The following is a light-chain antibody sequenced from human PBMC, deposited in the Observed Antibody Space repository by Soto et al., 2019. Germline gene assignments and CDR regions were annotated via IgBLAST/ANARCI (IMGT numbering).Light chain of an antibody. CDR3: QQYNLDPYT. J-gene: IGKJ2*01. CDR1: QSVVNW. Sequence: DIQMTQSPSTLSGSIGDRVIITCRASQSVVNWLAWYQQKPGKAPKLLISDASKLESGVPPRFSGVGSGTAFTLTISSLQPDESATYYCQQYNLDPYTFGQGTKLEIK. V-gene: IGKV1-5*01. CDR2: DAS.